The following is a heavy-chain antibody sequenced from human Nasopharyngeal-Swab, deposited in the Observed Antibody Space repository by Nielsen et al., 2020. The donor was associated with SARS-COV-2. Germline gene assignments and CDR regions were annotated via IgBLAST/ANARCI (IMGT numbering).Heavy chain of an antibody. CDR2: ISTSSSYI. Sequence: GESLKISYAASGFTFSSYKINWVRQAPGKGLEWVSSISTSSSYIDYADSVKGRFTISRDNAKNSVYLQMNSLRAEDTAVYYCARVEVYGDLPDYWGQGTLVTVSS. CDR3: ARVEVYGDLPDY. J-gene: IGHJ4*02. V-gene: IGHV3-21*01. D-gene: IGHD4-17*01. CDR1: GFTFSSYK.